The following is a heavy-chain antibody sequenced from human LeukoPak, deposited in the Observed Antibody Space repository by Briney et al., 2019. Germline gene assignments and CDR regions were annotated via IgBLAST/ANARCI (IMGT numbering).Heavy chain of an antibody. V-gene: IGHV3-74*01. Sequence: PGGSLRLSCAASGFTFSSYWMHWVRQPPGKGLVWVSCINSHGSTTSYADSVKGRFTISRDNAKNTLYLQMNSLRAEDTAVYYCAKDLGPYYVSGSQCDYWGQGTLVIVSS. J-gene: IGHJ4*02. CDR2: INSHGSTT. CDR1: GFTFSSYW. CDR3: AKDLGPYYVSGSQCDY. D-gene: IGHD3-10*01.